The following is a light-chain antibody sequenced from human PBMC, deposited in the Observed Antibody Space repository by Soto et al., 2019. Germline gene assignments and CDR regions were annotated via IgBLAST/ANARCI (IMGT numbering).Light chain of an antibody. CDR1: QSISSY. Sequence: DIQMTQSPSSLSASVGDRVTITCRTSQSISSYLNWYQQKPGKAPKLLIYAASSLQIGVPSRFSGSASGTDFTLTISSLQPEDFATYYCQQTYNTPFTFGPGTKVDIK. CDR3: QQTYNTPFT. J-gene: IGKJ3*01. V-gene: IGKV1-39*01. CDR2: AAS.